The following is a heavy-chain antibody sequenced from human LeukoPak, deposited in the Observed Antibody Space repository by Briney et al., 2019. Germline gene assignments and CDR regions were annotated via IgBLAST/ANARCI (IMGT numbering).Heavy chain of an antibody. V-gene: IGHV3-33*01. Sequence: GGSLRLSCAASGFTFSSYGMHWVRQAPGKGLEWVAVIWYDGSNKYYADSVKGRFTISRDNSKNTLYLQMNSLRAEDTAMYYCARDVSGSSSWYVNWGQGTLVTVSS. CDR2: IWYDGSNK. CDR1: GFTFSSYG. J-gene: IGHJ4*02. D-gene: IGHD6-13*01. CDR3: ARDVSGSSSWYVN.